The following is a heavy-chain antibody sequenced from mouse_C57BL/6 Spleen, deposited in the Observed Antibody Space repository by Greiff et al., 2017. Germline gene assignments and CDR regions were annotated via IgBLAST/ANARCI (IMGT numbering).Heavy chain of an antibody. J-gene: IGHJ3*01. V-gene: IGHV1-26*01. D-gene: IGHD2-1*01. CDR2: INPNNGGT. CDR3: ARNYYGNSHRFAY. Sequence: VQLQQSGPELVKPGASVKISCKASGYTFTDYYMNWVKQSHGKSLEWIGDINPNNGGTSYNQKLKGKATLTVDKSSSTAYMELRSLTSEDSAVYYCARNYYGNSHRFAYWGQGTLVTVSA. CDR1: GYTFTDYY.